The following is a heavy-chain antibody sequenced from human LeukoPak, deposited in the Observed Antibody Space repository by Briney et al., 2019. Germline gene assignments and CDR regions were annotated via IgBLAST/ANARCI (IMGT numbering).Heavy chain of an antibody. CDR2: IYYSGST. D-gene: IGHD7-27*01. CDR1: GGSISSSRDY. Sequence: KSSETLSLTCIVSGGSISSSRDYWAWIRQPPGKGLEWIANIYYSGSTYYSPSLKSRVTISVDTSKNQFSLRLSSVTTADTAVYYCARAGRLGIGEDCWGQGTLVTVSS. CDR3: ARAGRLGIGEDC. V-gene: IGHV4-39*07. J-gene: IGHJ4*02.